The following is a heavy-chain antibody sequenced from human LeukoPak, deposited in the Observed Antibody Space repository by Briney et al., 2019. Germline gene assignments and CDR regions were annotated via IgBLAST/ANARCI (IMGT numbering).Heavy chain of an antibody. D-gene: IGHD3-22*01. CDR2: IRSGTNNI. J-gene: IGHJ4*02. CDR1: GFTFSSYS. Sequence: GGSLRLSCAASGFTFSSYSMTWVRQAPGKGLEWVSSIRSGTNNIYYADSVKGRFTISRDNAKNSLYLQMNSLRAEDTAVYYCARESTGYYYDSSGWVRYFDYWGQGTLVTVSS. CDR3: ARESTGYYYDSSGWVRYFDY. V-gene: IGHV3-21*01.